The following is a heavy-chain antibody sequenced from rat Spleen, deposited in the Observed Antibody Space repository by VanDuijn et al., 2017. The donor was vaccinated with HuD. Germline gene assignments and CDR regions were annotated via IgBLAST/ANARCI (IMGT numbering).Heavy chain of an antibody. V-gene: IGHV5-22*01. J-gene: IGHJ2*01. CDR2: ISYEGSST. CDR1: GFTFSDHY. D-gene: IGHD1-6*01. Sequence: EVQLVESGGGLVQPGRSLKLSCAASGFTFSDHYMAWVRQAPKKGLEWVASISYEGSSTYYGDSVKGRFTFSRDNAKSTLYLQMDSLRSEDTATYYCTTGPYTTDLYFDYWGQGVMVTVSS. CDR3: TTGPYTTDLYFDY.